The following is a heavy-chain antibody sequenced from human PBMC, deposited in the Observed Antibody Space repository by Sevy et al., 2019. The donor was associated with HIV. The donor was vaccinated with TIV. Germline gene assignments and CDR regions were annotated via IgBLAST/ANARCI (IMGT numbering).Heavy chain of an antibody. D-gene: IGHD6-19*01. CDR2: IIPLLGTA. Sequence: ASVKVSCKASGGTFTSYAISWVRQAPGLGLEWMGGIIPLLGTANYAQQFQGRVTITADESTSIVYMELSSLRSEDTAVYYCARDNLAVAGRGWFDPWGQGTLVTVSS. V-gene: IGHV1-69*13. CDR1: GGTFTSYA. J-gene: IGHJ5*02. CDR3: ARDNLAVAGRGWFDP.